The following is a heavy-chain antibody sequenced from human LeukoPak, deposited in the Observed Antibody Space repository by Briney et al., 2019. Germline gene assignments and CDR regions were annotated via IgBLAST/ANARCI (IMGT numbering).Heavy chain of an antibody. V-gene: IGHV4-30-4*08. CDR3: ASQPYDFWSGRFDY. Sequence: SEXLSLTCTVSGGSISSGDYYWSWIRQPPGKGLEWIGYIYYSGSTYYNPSLKSRVTISVDTSKNQFSLKLSSVTAADTAVYYCASQPYDFWSGRFDYWGQGTLVTVSS. J-gene: IGHJ4*02. D-gene: IGHD3-3*01. CDR2: IYYSGST. CDR1: GGSISSGDYY.